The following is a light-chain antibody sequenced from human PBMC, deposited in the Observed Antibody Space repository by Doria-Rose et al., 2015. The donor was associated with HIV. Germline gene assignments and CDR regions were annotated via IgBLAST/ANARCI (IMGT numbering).Light chain of an antibody. Sequence: TQSPSSLSASVGDRVTITCLASQDINTYLAWFQQKPGKTPKSLIYAASSLQSEVPSKFRGSGSETDFTLTITSLQPEDFATYYCQQYKSYPITFGQGTRLEIK. J-gene: IGKJ5*01. V-gene: IGKV1-16*02. CDR1: QDINTY. CDR2: AAS. CDR3: QQYKSYPIT.